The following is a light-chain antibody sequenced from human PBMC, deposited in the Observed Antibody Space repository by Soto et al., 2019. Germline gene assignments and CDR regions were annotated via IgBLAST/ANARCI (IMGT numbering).Light chain of an antibody. J-gene: IGLJ2*01. CDR3: SSYASSTLV. CDR2: EVS. V-gene: IGLV2-18*02. Sequence: QSALTQPPSVSGSPGQSVTISCTGTSSDFGGYNRVSWYQQPPGTAPKLMIYEVSNRPSGVPDRFSGSKSGNTASLTISGLQAEDEADYYCSSYASSTLVFGGGTKLTVL. CDR1: SSDFGGYNR.